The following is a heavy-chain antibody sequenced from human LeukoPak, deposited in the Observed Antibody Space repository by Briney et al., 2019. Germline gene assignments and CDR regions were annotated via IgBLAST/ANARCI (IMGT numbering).Heavy chain of an antibody. D-gene: IGHD2-2*01. Sequence: SETLSLTCTVSGGSISSYYWSWIRQPAGKGLGWIGRIYTSGSTNYNPSLKSRVTMSVDTSKNQFSLKLSSVTAADTAVYYCARDGCSSTSCYVFDYWGQGTLVTVSS. J-gene: IGHJ4*02. V-gene: IGHV4-4*07. CDR3: ARDGCSSTSCYVFDY. CDR2: IYTSGST. CDR1: GGSISSYY.